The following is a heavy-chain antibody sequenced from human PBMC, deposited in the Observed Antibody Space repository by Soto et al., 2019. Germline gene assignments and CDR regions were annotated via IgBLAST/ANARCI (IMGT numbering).Heavy chain of an antibody. CDR2: IYYSGST. CDR1: GGSISSDY. V-gene: IGHV4-59*08. CDR3: ARLRIQLWTYYFDY. D-gene: IGHD5-18*01. Sequence: SETLSLTCTVSGGSISSDYWSWIRQPPGKGLEWIGYIYYSGSTNYNPSLKSRVTISVDTSKNQFSLKLSSVTAADTAVYYCARLRIQLWTYYFDYWGQGTLVTVS. J-gene: IGHJ4*02.